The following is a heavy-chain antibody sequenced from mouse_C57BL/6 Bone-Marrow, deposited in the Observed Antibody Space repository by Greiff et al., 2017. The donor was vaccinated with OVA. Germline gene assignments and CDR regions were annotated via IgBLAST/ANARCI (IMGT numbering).Heavy chain of an antibody. J-gene: IGHJ2*01. V-gene: IGHV1-64*01. CDR1: GYTFTSYW. D-gene: IGHD3-2*02. CDR2: IHPNSGST. CDR3: ARRLVGDFDY. Sequence: QVQLKQSGAELVKPGASVKLSCKASGYTFTSYWMHWVKQRPGQGLEWIGMIHPNSGSTNYNEKFKSKATLTVDKSSSTAYMQLSSLTSEDSAVYYCARRLVGDFDYWGQGTTLTVSS.